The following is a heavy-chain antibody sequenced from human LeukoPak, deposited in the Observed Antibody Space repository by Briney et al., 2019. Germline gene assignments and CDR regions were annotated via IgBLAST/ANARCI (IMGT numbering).Heavy chain of an antibody. CDR1: GFTFSDYY. Sequence: GGSLRLSCAASGFTFSDYYMSWIRQAPGKGLEWISHISSSGSTIYYEDSVKGRFTVSRDNAKNSLYLQMNSLRVEDTAVYYCARGYSSSWHEFDYWGQGTLVTVSS. J-gene: IGHJ4*02. CDR3: ARGYSSSWHEFDY. V-gene: IGHV3-11*04. CDR2: ISSSGSTI. D-gene: IGHD6-13*01.